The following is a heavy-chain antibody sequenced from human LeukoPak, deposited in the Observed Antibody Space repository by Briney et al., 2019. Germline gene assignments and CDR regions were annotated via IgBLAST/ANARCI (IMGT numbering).Heavy chain of an antibody. J-gene: IGHJ4*02. CDR1: GFTFSSYA. CDR3: AKDYCSGGSCYPGFDY. D-gene: IGHD2-15*01. Sequence: GGSLRLSCAASGFTFSSYAMSWVRQAPGKGLEWVSAISGSGGSTYYADSVKGRFTISRDNSKNTLYLQMNSLRAEDTAVYYCAKDYCSGGSCYPGFDYWGQGTLVTVSS. V-gene: IGHV3-23*01. CDR2: ISGSGGST.